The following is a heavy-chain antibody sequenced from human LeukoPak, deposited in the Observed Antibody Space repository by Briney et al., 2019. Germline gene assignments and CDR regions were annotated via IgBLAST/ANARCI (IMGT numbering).Heavy chain of an antibody. CDR3: TTLSMTIIHGGDY. CDR1: EFTFTDAW. CDR2: IKTKSQGETT. J-gene: IGHJ4*02. V-gene: IGHV3-15*01. Sequence: PGGSLRLSCAASEFTFTDAWMSWVRQVPGKGLEWVARIKTKSQGETTDYAAPVEGRFIISRGDSKKTLYLHMNSLKTEDTAVYFCTTLSMTIIHGGDYWGQGALVTVSS. D-gene: IGHD5-24*01.